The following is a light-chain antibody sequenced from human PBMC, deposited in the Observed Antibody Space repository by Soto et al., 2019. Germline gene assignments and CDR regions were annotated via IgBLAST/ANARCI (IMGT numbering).Light chain of an antibody. Sequence: QSALTQPRSVSGSPGQSVTISCTGTSSDVGDYNYVSWYQQHPGKAPKLLIYAVNMRPSGVPDRFSGSKSGNTASLTISGLQAEDEADYSCCSSAGSYTWVFGGGTKVTVL. CDR1: SSDVGDYNY. CDR2: AVN. CDR3: CSSAGSYTWV. V-gene: IGLV2-11*01. J-gene: IGLJ3*02.